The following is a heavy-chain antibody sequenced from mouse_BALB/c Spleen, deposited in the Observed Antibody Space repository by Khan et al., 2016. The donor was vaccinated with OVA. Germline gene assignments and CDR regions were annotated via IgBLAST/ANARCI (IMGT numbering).Heavy chain of an antibody. Sequence: QIQLVQSGPELKKPGETVKISCKASGYTFTKNGMNWVKQAPGKGLKWMGWINTNTGEPTYAEEFKGRFAFSLETSASTAYLQLNNLKNEDTGTDFCERRRWLLPAMDYWGQGTSVTVSA. CDR2: INTNTGEP. V-gene: IGHV9-3*02. CDR3: ERRRWLLPAMDY. J-gene: IGHJ4*01. CDR1: GYTFTKNG. D-gene: IGHD2-3*01.